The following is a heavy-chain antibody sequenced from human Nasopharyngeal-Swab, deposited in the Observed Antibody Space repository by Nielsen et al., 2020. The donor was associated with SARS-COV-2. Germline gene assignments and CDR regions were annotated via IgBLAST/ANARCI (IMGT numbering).Heavy chain of an antibody. D-gene: IGHD3-9*01. Sequence: GESLKISCIASGFTFSKYAVHWVRQAPGKGLEWVALISDDGNNKYYAASVKGRFTISRDNAKNSLYLQMNSLRAEDTAVYYCARDRRNLILTGFYDYWGQGTLVTVSS. J-gene: IGHJ4*02. V-gene: IGHV3-30*04. CDR1: GFTFSKYA. CDR3: ARDRRNLILTGFYDY. CDR2: ISDDGNNK.